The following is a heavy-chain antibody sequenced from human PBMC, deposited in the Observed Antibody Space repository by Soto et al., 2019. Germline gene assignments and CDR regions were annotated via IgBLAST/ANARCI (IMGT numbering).Heavy chain of an antibody. CDR2: IYYSGST. D-gene: IGHD6-25*01. V-gene: IGHV4-59*01. J-gene: IGHJ3*02. CDR3: AREASGAFDI. CDR1: GGSISSYY. Sequence: PSETLSLTCTVSGGSISSYYWSWIRQPPGKGLEWIGYIYYSGSTNYNPSLKSRVTISVDTSKNQFYLKLSSVTAADTAVYYCAREASGAFDIWSQGTMVTVSS.